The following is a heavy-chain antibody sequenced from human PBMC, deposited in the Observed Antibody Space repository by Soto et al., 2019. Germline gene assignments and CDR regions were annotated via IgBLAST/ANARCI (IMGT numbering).Heavy chain of an antibody. CDR2: IIPIFGTA. J-gene: IGHJ6*02. D-gene: IGHD1-7*01. CDR1: GGTFSSYA. V-gene: IGHV1-69*12. Sequence: QVQLVQSGAEVKKPGSSVKVSCKASGGTFSSYAISWVRQAPGQGLEWMGGIIPIFGTANYAQKFQGRVTIPADESTSTAYMELSSLRSEDTAVYYCAGPPELTRIYYYSGMDVWGHGTTVTVSS. CDR3: AGPPELTRIYYYSGMDV.